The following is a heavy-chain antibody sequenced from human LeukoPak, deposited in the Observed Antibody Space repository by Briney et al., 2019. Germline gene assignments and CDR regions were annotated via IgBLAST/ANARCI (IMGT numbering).Heavy chain of an antibody. CDR3: AKWGDYDVLTGYYVSDY. CDR2: ITGSGGNT. CDR1: GFTFSNYA. V-gene: IGHV3-23*01. D-gene: IGHD3-9*01. Sequence: GGSLRLSCAASGFTFSNYAMSWVRQAPGKGLEWVSAITGSGGNTYYADSVKGRFTISRDNSKNTVFLQMNSLRAKDTAVYYCAKWGDYDVLTGYYVSDYWGQGTLVTVSS. J-gene: IGHJ4*02.